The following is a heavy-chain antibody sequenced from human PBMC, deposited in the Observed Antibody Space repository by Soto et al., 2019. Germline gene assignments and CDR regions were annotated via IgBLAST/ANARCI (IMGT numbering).Heavy chain of an antibody. CDR3: ARARPDVPFGY. CDR1: GFTFSSYW. J-gene: IGHJ4*02. Sequence: GGSLRLSCAASGFTFSSYWMHWVRQAPGKGLVWVSRINSDGSSTSYADSMKGRFTISRDNAKNTLYLQMNSLRAEDTAVYYCARARPDVPFGYWGQGTLVTVSS. V-gene: IGHV3-74*01. CDR2: INSDGSST.